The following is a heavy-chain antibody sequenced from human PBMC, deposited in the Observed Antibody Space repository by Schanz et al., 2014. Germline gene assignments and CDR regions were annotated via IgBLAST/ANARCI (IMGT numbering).Heavy chain of an antibody. CDR2: SRNKGHSYTS. D-gene: IGHD3-9*01. CDR1: GFTFSDHF. Sequence: VQLVESGGGLVQPGRSLRLSCAASGFTFSDHFMDWVRQAPGKGLEWVGHSRNKGHSYTSEYAASVKGRFTISRDESESSLYLQMDSLKTEDTAVYYCARRNFYDKSAAFDYWGQGSLVTVSS. CDR3: ARRNFYDKSAAFDY. J-gene: IGHJ4*02. V-gene: IGHV3-72*01.